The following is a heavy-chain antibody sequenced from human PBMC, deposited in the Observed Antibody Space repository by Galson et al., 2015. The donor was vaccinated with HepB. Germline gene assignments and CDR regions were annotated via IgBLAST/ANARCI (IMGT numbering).Heavy chain of an antibody. CDR3: AKDSELQSGYFDY. CDR1: GFTFSSYG. D-gene: IGHD4-11*01. Sequence: SLRLSCAASGFTFSSYGMHWVRQAPGKGLEWVAVISYDGSNKYYADSVKGRFTISRDNSKNTLYLQMNSLRAEDTAVYYCAKDSELQSGYFDYWGQGTLVTVSS. CDR2: ISYDGSNK. V-gene: IGHV3-30*18. J-gene: IGHJ4*02.